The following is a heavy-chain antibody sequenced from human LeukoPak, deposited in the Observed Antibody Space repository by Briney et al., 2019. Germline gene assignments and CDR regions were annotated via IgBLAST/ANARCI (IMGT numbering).Heavy chain of an antibody. D-gene: IGHD4-17*01. J-gene: IGHJ4*02. CDR3: ARDFGDYLHFDY. Sequence: ASVKVSCKASGYTFTTYNIHWVRQAPGQGLEWRGIINPSGGSTSYAQKFQGRVTLTRDMSTRTVHMELSSLRSEDTAVYYCARDFGDYLHFDYWGQGTLVTVSS. CDR1: GYTFTTYN. CDR2: INPSGGST. V-gene: IGHV1-46*01.